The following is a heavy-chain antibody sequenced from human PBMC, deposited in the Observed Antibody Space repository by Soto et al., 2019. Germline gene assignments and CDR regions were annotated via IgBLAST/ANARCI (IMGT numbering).Heavy chain of an antibody. J-gene: IGHJ2*01. CDR3: AKVIVVVTWYFDL. CDR1: GFTFSSYA. CDR2: ISGSGGST. Sequence: EVQLLESGGGLVQPGGSLRLSCAASGFTFSSYAMSWVRQAPGKGLEWVSAISGSGGSTYYADSVKGRFTISRDNSKNTLYLQMNRLRAEDTAVYYCAKVIVVVTWYFDLWGRGTLVTVSS. D-gene: IGHD3-22*01. V-gene: IGHV3-23*01.